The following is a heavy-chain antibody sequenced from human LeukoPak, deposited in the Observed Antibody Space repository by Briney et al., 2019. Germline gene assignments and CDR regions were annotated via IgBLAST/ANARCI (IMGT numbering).Heavy chain of an antibody. V-gene: IGHV4-61*02. CDR2: IYTSGST. D-gene: IGHD3-22*01. CDR1: GGSTSSGSYY. Sequence: SETLSLTCTVSGGSTSSGSYYWSWIRQPAGKGLEWIGRIYTSGSTNYNPSLKSRVTISVDTSKSQFSLKLSSVTAADTAVYYCARGDYYDSSGYYRYWGQGTLVTVSS. J-gene: IGHJ4*02. CDR3: ARGDYYDSSGYYRY.